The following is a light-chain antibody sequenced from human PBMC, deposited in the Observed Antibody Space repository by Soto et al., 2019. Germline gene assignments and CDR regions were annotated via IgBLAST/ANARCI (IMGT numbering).Light chain of an antibody. Sequence: QSVLTQPPSVSAAPGQKVTISCSGSNSNIGNNYVSWYQQLPGTAPKLLIYENNKRPSGIPDRFSGSKSGTSATLGITGLQTGDEADYYCGTWDSSLSAGWGVFGGGTKLTV. CDR2: ENN. V-gene: IGLV1-51*02. J-gene: IGLJ3*02. CDR3: GTWDSSLSAGWGV. CDR1: NSNIGNNY.